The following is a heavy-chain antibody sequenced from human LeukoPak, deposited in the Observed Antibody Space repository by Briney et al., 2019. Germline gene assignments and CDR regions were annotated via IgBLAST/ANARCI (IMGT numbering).Heavy chain of an antibody. V-gene: IGHV4-61*05. Sequence: SETLSLTCTVSGGSISSSGYYWGWIRQPPGKGLEWIGRIYTSGTTNYNPSLKSRVTMSVDTSKNQFSLKLSSVTAADTAVYYCARGAPEGFGELSWFDPWGQGTLVTVSS. CDR2: IYTSGTT. D-gene: IGHD3-10*01. J-gene: IGHJ5*02. CDR3: ARGAPEGFGELSWFDP. CDR1: GGSISSSGYY.